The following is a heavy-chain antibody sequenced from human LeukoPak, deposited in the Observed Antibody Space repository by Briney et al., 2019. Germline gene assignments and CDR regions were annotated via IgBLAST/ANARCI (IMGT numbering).Heavy chain of an antibody. Sequence: PSETLSLTCTVSGYSISSDYYWGWIRQPPGKGLEWIGSVHHSGRTYYNPSLKSRVTISVDTSKNQFSLKLSSVTAADTAVYYCARAGYYYDSKRKFDPWGQGTLVTVSS. CDR1: GYSISSDYY. D-gene: IGHD3-22*01. J-gene: IGHJ5*02. V-gene: IGHV4-38-2*02. CDR2: VHHSGRT. CDR3: ARAGYYYDSKRKFDP.